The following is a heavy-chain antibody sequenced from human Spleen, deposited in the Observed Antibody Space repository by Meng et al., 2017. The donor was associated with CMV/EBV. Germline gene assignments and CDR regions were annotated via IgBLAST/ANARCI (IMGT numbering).Heavy chain of an antibody. D-gene: IGHD1-26*01. CDR3: AKPSGCYSLLDYVDY. V-gene: IGHV3-23*03. J-gene: IGHJ4*02. CDR1: GFTLSSYA. CDR2: IYSGGSST. Sequence: GGSLRLSCAASGFTLSSYAMSWVRQAPGKGMEWVSVIYSGGSSTYYSDSVKGRFTISRDNSKNTLYLQMNSLRAEDTAVYYCAKPSGCYSLLDYVDYWGQGPLVTVSS.